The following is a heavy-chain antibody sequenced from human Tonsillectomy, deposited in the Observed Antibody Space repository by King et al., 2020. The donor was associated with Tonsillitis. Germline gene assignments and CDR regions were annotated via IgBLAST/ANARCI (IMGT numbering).Heavy chain of an antibody. D-gene: IGHD2-15*01. CDR2: VYPDDSDT. CDR3: ARRNSVVTAAGAYFDD. Sequence: VQLVESGAEVRKPGESLKISCKGSGYSFTSYWIAWVRQMPGKGLEWMGIVYPDDSDTRYSPSFQGQVTMSVDQSISTAYLQWSSLKASDTAMYYCARRNSVVTAAGAYFDDWGQGSLVTAPS. V-gene: IGHV5-51*03. J-gene: IGHJ4*02. CDR1: GYSFTSYW.